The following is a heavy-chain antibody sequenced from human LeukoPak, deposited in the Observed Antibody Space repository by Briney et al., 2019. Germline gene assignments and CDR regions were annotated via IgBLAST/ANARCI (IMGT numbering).Heavy chain of an antibody. CDR2: IHFDATNK. Sequence: GGSLRLSCAASGFAFSSYGMHWVRQAPGKGLEWVAFIHFDATNKYYVDSVKGRFTISRDNSKNALYLQMNSLRAEDTAVYYCAKSRMYGSGSYSQLDYWGQGTLVTVSS. CDR1: GFAFSSYG. D-gene: IGHD3-10*01. CDR3: AKSRMYGSGSYSQLDY. J-gene: IGHJ4*02. V-gene: IGHV3-30*02.